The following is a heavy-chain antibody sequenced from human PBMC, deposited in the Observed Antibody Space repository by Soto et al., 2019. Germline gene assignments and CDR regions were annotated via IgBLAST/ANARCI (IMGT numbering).Heavy chain of an antibody. V-gene: IGHV4-59*01. J-gene: IGHJ4*02. D-gene: IGHD3-3*02. CDR3: ARSHSFDGSIYHYYFDV. CDR1: GRSIGSFY. Sequence: SETLSLTCTVSGRSIGSFYWSWIRQPPGGTLEWIGYIYASGTTTYNPSLESRVPMSVDMPNNEFSLDLTSVTAADTAVYYCARSHSFDGSIYHYYFDVWCQGTLVTVS. CDR2: IYASGTT.